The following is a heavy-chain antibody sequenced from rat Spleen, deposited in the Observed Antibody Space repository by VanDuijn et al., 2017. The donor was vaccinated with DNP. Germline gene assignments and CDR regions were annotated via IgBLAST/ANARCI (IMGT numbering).Heavy chain of an antibody. CDR1: GFTFSNYD. Sequence: EVQLVKSGGGLVQPGRSLKLSCAASGFTFSNYDMAWVRQAPTKGLEWVASISPSGGSTYYRDSVKGRFTISRDNAKSSLYLQMNSLKSEDTATYYCARRVYEGYLDYWGQGVMVTVSS. CDR3: ARRVYEGYLDY. V-gene: IGHV5-25*01. D-gene: IGHD1-6*01. CDR2: ISPSGGST. J-gene: IGHJ2*01.